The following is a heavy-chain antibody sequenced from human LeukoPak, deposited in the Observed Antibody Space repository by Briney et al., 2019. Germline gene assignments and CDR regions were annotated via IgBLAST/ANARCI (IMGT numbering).Heavy chain of an antibody. D-gene: IGHD3-10*01. CDR2: ISSGRSTI. Sequence: GGSLRLSCSASGFTFSIYNTHWVRQAPGKGLEWVSYISSGRSTIYYADSVKGRFTISRDNAKNSVYLQMNSLRDEDTAVYYCASDYGHHGEYFDYWGQGTLVTVSS. CDR3: ASDYGHHGEYFDY. CDR1: GFTFSIYN. J-gene: IGHJ4*02. V-gene: IGHV3-48*02.